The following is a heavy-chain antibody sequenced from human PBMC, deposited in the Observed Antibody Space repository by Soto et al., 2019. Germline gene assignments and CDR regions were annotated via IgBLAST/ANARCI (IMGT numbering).Heavy chain of an antibody. V-gene: IGHV3-23*01. CDR1: GFTFSTYA. J-gene: IGHJ4*02. Sequence: EVQLLESGGGLVQPGGSLRLSCADSGFTFSTYAMSWVRQAPGKGLEWVSVISGSGGSTYYADSVKGRFTISRDNSKNTLYLQMNSLRAEDTAIYYCATCGGVSCYSSYFDYWGQGTLVTVSS. D-gene: IGHD2-15*01. CDR2: ISGSGGST. CDR3: ATCGGVSCYSSYFDY.